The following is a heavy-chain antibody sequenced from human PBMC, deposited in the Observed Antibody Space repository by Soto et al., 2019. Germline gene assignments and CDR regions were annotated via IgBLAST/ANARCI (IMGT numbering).Heavy chain of an antibody. CDR1: GFTFSSYA. V-gene: IGHV3-23*01. CDR2: ISGSGGST. Sequence: PGGSLRLSCAASGFTFSSYAMSWVRQAPGKGLEWVSAISGSGGSTYYADSVKGRFTISRDNSKNTLYLQMNSLRAEDTAVYYCAKTDYYDSSDYHPFDYWGQGTLVTVSS. J-gene: IGHJ4*02. CDR3: AKTDYYDSSDYHPFDY. D-gene: IGHD3-22*01.